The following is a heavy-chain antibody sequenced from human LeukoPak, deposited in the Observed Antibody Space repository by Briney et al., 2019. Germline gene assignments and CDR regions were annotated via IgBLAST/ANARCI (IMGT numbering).Heavy chain of an antibody. CDR1: GGSFSGYY. V-gene: IGHV4-4*07. J-gene: IGHJ4*02. Sequence: PSETLSLTCAVYGGSFSGYYWSWIRQPAGKGLEWIGRIYTSGSTNYNPSLKSRVTISVDTSKNQFSLKLSSVTAADTAVYYCAREDSPMVRGVIVYWGQGTLVTVSS. CDR2: IYTSGST. D-gene: IGHD3-10*01. CDR3: AREDSPMVRGVIVY.